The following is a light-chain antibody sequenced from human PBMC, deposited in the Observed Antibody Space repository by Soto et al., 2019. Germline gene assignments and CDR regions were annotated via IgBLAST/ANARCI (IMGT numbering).Light chain of an antibody. CDR1: QSLLHSNGYNY. CDR2: LGS. J-gene: IGKJ2*01. Sequence: DIVMTQSPLSLPVTPGEPASISCRSSQSLLHSNGYNYLDWYLQKPGQSPQLLIYLGSNRSSGVPDRFGGSGSGTDFTLKISRVEAEDVGVYYCMQALQKRGYTFGQGTKLEIK. V-gene: IGKV2-28*01. CDR3: MQALQKRGYT.